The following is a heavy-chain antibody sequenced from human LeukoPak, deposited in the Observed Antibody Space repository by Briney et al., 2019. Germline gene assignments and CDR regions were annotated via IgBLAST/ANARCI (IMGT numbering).Heavy chain of an antibody. V-gene: IGHV4-39*07. J-gene: IGHJ5*02. CDR1: GGAISSSSYY. CDR2: IYYSGST. CDR3: ARDSKSSGSNWFDP. D-gene: IGHD6-19*01. Sequence: PSETLSLTCTVSGGAISSSSYYWGWIRQPPGKGLEWIGSIYYSGSTYYNPSLKSRVTISVDTSKNQFSLKLSSVTAADTAVYYCARDSKSSGSNWFDPWGQGTLVTVSS.